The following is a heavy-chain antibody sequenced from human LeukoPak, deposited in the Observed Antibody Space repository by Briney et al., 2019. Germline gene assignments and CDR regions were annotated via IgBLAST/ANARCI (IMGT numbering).Heavy chain of an antibody. J-gene: IGHJ4*02. V-gene: IGHV3-21*04. CDR3: ARGEVDSNVDY. Sequence: PGGSLRLSCAASGFTFSSYSMNWVRQAPGKGLEWVSFISSSSSYIYYADSMKGRFTISRDNAKNSLYLQMNSLRAEDTAVYYCARGEVDSNVDYWGQGTLVTVSS. D-gene: IGHD4-11*01. CDR1: GFTFSSYS. CDR2: ISSSSSYI.